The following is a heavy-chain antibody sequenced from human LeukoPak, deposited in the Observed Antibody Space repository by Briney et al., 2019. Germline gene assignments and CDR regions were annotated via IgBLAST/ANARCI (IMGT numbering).Heavy chain of an antibody. D-gene: IGHD4-17*01. CDR1: GVSINTYY. CDR3: ARGTVTTYYLDY. J-gene: IGHJ4*02. Sequence: SETLSLTCSVSGVSINTYYWSWIRQPPGKGLEWIGYIHYSGGIKYNPSLKSRVTMSVDTSTNQFSLKLTFVTAADTAVYYCARGTVTTYYLDYWDQGSLATVSS. CDR2: IHYSGGI. V-gene: IGHV4-59*01.